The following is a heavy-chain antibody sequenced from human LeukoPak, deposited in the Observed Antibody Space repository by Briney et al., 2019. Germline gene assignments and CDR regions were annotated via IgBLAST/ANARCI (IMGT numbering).Heavy chain of an antibody. D-gene: IGHD3-22*01. V-gene: IGHV3-30*18. CDR2: ISYDGSNK. J-gene: IGHJ5*02. CDR1: GFTFSSYG. CDR3: AKDITMIVGAPWFDP. Sequence: GGSLRLSCAASGFTFSSYGMHWVRQAPGKGLEWVAVISYDGSNKHYADPVKGRFTISRDNSKNTLYLQMNSLRAEDTAVYYCAKDITMIVGAPWFDPWGQGTLVTVSS.